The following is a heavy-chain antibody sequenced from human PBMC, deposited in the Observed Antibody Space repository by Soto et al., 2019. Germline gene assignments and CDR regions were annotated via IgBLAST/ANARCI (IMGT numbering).Heavy chain of an antibody. Sequence: GSLRLSCVSSGFTFSSYDMHWVRQAPGKGLEYVSSISSNGGTTYYGNSVKGRFTISRDNSKNTVYLQMNSLRAEDTAVYYCVKWDSSSWTDYWGQGTLVTVSS. CDR2: ISSNGGTT. CDR1: GFTFSSYD. V-gene: IGHV3-64*01. CDR3: VKWDSSSWTDY. D-gene: IGHD6-13*01. J-gene: IGHJ4*02.